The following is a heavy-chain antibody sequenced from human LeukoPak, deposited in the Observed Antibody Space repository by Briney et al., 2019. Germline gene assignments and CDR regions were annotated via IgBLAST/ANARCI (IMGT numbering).Heavy chain of an antibody. CDR3: ARGEYSSPRGFDY. V-gene: IGHV4-34*01. D-gene: IGHD6-6*01. J-gene: IGHJ4*02. Sequence: SETLSLTCTVSGGSISSYYWSWIRQPPGKGLEWIGEINHSGSTNYNPSLKSRVTISVDTSKNQFSLKLSSVTAADTAVYYCARGEYSSPRGFDYWGQGTLVTVSS. CDR1: GGSISSYY. CDR2: INHSGST.